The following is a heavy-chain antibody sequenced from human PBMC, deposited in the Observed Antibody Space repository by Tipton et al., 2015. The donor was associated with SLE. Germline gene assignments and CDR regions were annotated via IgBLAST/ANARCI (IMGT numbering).Heavy chain of an antibody. CDR3: ATFTGDRRLDH. V-gene: IGHV4-39*01. Sequence: TLSLTCTVSGGSISSGGHYWSWIRQPRGKGLEWIGNIYYSGSTYYNPSLESRATISVDTSKNQFSLRLSSVAAADTAMYYCATFTGDRRLDHCGQGTLVTVSS. D-gene: IGHD7-27*01. CDR2: IYYSGST. J-gene: IGHJ4*02. CDR1: GGSISSGGHY.